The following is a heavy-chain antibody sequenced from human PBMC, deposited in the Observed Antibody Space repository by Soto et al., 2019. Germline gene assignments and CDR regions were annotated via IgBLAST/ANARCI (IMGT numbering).Heavy chain of an antibody. CDR3: TTTDIVVVVAATSAEYFQH. Sequence: GGSLRLSCAASGFTFSNAWMSWVRQAPGKGLEWVGRIKSKTDGGTTDYASPVKGRVTISRDDSKNTLYLQMNSLKTEDTAVYYCTTTDIVVVVAATSAEYFQHWGQGTLVTVSS. V-gene: IGHV3-15*01. D-gene: IGHD2-15*01. CDR1: GFTFSNAW. J-gene: IGHJ1*01. CDR2: IKSKTDGGTT.